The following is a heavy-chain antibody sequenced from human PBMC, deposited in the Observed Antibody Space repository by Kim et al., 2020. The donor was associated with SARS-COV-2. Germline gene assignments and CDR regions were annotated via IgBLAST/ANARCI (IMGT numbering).Heavy chain of an antibody. Sequence: GGSLRLSCAASGFTFSNYSMNWVRQSPGKGLKWLSYISESSRTIYYADSVKGRFTVSRDNAKNSLYLQMNSLRDEDTAVYYCARGGDYWGQGTLVTVSS. J-gene: IGHJ4*02. V-gene: IGHV3-48*02. CDR2: ISESSRTI. CDR1: GFTFSNYS. CDR3: ARGGDY. D-gene: IGHD1-26*01.